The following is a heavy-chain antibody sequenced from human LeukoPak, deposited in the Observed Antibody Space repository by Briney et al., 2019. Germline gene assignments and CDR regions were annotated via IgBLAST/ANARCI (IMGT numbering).Heavy chain of an antibody. CDR1: GGSISSSY. D-gene: IGHD3-10*01. CDR2: IHYSGST. J-gene: IGHJ6*03. Sequence: SETLSLTCTVSGGSISSSYWSWIRQPPGKGLEWIGYIHYSGSTNYNPSLKSRVTISVDTSKNQFSLKLSSVTAADTAVYYCARGTYYYGSGSYSYYYMDVWGKGTTVTVSS. CDR3: ARGTYYYGSGSYSYYYMDV. V-gene: IGHV4-59*12.